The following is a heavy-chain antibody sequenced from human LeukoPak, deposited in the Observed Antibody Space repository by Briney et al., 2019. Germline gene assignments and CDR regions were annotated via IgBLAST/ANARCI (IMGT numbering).Heavy chain of an antibody. V-gene: IGHV4-30-4*01. Sequence: SETLSLTCTVSGGSISSGDYYWSWIRQPPGKGLEWIGYIYYSGSTYYNPSLKSRVTISVNTSKNQFSLKLSSVTAADTAVYYCARVDIVVVPAAIDYWGQGTLVTVSS. CDR2: IYYSGST. J-gene: IGHJ4*02. CDR3: ARVDIVVVPAAIDY. CDR1: GGSISSGDYY. D-gene: IGHD2-2*01.